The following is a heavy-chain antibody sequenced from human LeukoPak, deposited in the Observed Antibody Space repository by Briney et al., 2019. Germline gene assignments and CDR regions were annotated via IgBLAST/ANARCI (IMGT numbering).Heavy chain of an antibody. CDR1: GFTFSSYA. CDR2: ISYDGSNK. J-gene: IGHJ4*02. Sequence: GGSLRLSCAASGFTFSSYAMHWVRQAPGKGLEWVAVISYDGSNKYYADPVKGRFTISRDNSKNTLYLQMNSLRAEDTAVYYCARDHVRNDYGDLDYWGQGTLVTVSS. D-gene: IGHD4-17*01. CDR3: ARDHVRNDYGDLDY. V-gene: IGHV3-30*04.